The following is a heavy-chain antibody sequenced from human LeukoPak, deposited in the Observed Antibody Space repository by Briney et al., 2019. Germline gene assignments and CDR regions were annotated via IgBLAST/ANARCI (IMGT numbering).Heavy chain of an antibody. D-gene: IGHD6-6*01. CDR2: ISSNGGST. CDR1: GFTFSSYA. Sequence: GGSLRLSCAASGFTFSSYAMHWVRQAPGKGLEYVSAISSNGGSTYYANSVKGRFTISRDNSKTTLYLQMNSLRAEDTAVYYCAKDLDSSSSRNYWGQGTLVTVSS. J-gene: IGHJ4*02. CDR3: AKDLDSSSSRNY. V-gene: IGHV3-64*01.